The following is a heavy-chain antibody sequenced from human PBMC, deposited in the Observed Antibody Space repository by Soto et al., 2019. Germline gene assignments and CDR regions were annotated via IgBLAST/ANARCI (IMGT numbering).Heavy chain of an antibody. CDR1: GFTFSSYA. CDR3: AREINDPTGSDY. J-gene: IGHJ4*02. Sequence: ESGGGVVQPGRSLRLSCAASGFTFSSYAMHWVRQAPGKGLEWVAVISYDGSNKYYADSVKGRFTISRDNSKNTLYLQMNSLRAEDTAVYYCAREINDPTGSDYWGQGTLVTVSS. V-gene: IGHV3-30-3*01. CDR2: ISYDGSNK. D-gene: IGHD1-1*01.